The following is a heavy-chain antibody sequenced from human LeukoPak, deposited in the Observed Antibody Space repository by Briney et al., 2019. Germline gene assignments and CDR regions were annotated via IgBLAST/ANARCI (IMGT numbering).Heavy chain of an antibody. CDR1: GYTFTDYY. CDR3: ATGPNIDGSGRSYYDA. J-gene: IGHJ5*02. D-gene: IGHD3-10*01. Sequence: ASVRVSCKASGYTFTDYYIHWVRLAPAQGLEGMGWINPNSGDTNYAQKLQGRVTVTRDTSLRTVYMELTRLTSEDTAVYYCATGPNIDGSGRSYYDAWGQGTLVTVSS. CDR2: INPNSGDT. V-gene: IGHV1-2*02.